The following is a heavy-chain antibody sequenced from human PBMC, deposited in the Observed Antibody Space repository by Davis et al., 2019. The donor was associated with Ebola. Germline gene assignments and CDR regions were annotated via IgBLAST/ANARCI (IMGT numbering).Heavy chain of an antibody. Sequence: GESLKISCAASGVSLTNYWMHWVRQAPGKGLVWVSRINPGGTMTLYADSVEGRFTISRDNAKNTLSLQMDSLRAEDTAVYYCTKDFDYEGGHWGQGSLVSVSS. CDR3: TKDFDYEGGH. V-gene: IGHV3-74*03. CDR2: INPGGTMT. D-gene: IGHD3-9*01. J-gene: IGHJ4*02. CDR1: GVSLTNYW.